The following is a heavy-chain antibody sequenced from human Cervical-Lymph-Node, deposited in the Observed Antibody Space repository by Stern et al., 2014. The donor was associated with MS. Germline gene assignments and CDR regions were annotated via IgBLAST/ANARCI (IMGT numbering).Heavy chain of an antibody. CDR2: LNAGDSDT. V-gene: IGHV5-51*01. CDR3: ARRRYCTGVNCFYYYYGLDV. Sequence: VQLVQSGAEVKKPGESLKISCKGSGFTFTNYWIGWVRQMPGKGLEWMGILNAGDSDTRYSPSFQGQVIISVDKSISTAYLQWTSLKASDTAMYYCARRRYCTGVNCFYYYYGLDVWGQGTTVTVS. D-gene: IGHD2-15*01. J-gene: IGHJ6*02. CDR1: GFTFTNYW.